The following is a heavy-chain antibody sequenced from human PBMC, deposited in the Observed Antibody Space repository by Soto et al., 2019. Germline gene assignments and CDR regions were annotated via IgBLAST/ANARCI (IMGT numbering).Heavy chain of an antibody. CDR2: MNPNSGNT. V-gene: IGHV1-8*01. J-gene: IGHJ4*02. CDR3: ARGYRSPSTRSKIAAREDY. D-gene: IGHD6-6*01. Sequence: ASVKVSCKASGYTFTSYDINWVRQATGQGLEWMGWMNPNSGNTGYAQKFQGRVTMTRNTSISTAYMELSSLRSEDTAVYYCARGYRSPSTRSKIAAREDYWGQGTLVTVSS. CDR1: GYTFTSYD.